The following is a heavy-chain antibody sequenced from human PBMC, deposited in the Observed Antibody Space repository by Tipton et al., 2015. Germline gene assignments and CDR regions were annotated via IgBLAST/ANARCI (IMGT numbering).Heavy chain of an antibody. V-gene: IGHV4-38-2*01. CDR3: ACQDYDSLTRDYQSVDY. CDR1: AYSISSDYY. J-gene: IGHJ4*02. Sequence: TLSLTCAVSAYSISSDYYWGWIRQPPGKGLEWIGSISHSDNTYYNPPLKSRVTMSRDTSKNQFSLKLTSVTAADTAVYYCACQDYDSLTRDYQSVDYCGQGTLITVSS. CDR2: ISHSDNT. D-gene: IGHD3-9*01.